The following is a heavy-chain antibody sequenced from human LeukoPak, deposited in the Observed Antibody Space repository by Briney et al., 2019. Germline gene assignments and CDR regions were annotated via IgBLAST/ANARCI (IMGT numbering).Heavy chain of an antibody. CDR2: IYYSGST. CDR1: GGSISSYY. J-gene: IGHJ4*02. D-gene: IGHD3-9*01. CDR3: ARYNDILTFAYYFDY. Sequence: SETLSLTCTVSGGSISSYYWSWIRQPPGKGLEWIGYIYYSGSTNHNPSLKSRVTISVDTSKNQFSLKLSSVTAADTAVYYCARYNDILTFAYYFDYWGQGTLVTVSS. V-gene: IGHV4-59*01.